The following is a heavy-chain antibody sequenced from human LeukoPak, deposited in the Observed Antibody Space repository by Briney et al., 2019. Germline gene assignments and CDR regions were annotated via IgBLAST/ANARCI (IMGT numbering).Heavy chain of an antibody. J-gene: IGHJ4*02. CDR1: GFTFSDYY. Sequence: GGSLRLSCAASGFTFSDYYMSWIRQTPGKGLEWVSYISDSSGYKNYADSLKGRFTISRDNSKNTLYLQMNSLRAEDTAVYYCAKASYYDILTGRDGYFDYWGQGTLVTVSS. CDR3: AKASYYDILTGRDGYFDY. V-gene: IGHV3-11*05. CDR2: ISDSSGYK. D-gene: IGHD3-9*01.